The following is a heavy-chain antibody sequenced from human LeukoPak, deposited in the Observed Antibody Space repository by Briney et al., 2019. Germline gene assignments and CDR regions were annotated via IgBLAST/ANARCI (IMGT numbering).Heavy chain of an antibody. Sequence: GGSLRLSCAASGFTFDDYAMHWVRQAPGKGLEWVSGISWISGSIGYADSVKGRFTISRDNAKNSLYLQMNSLRAEDTALYYCAKASDVRGFDYWGQGTLVTVSS. J-gene: IGHJ4*02. CDR2: ISWISGSI. CDR1: GFTFDDYA. V-gene: IGHV3-9*01. CDR3: AKASDVRGFDY. D-gene: IGHD3-10*01.